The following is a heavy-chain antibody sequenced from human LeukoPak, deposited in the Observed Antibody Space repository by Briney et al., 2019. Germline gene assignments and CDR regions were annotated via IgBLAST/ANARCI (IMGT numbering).Heavy chain of an antibody. Sequence: HWASVKVSCKASGYTFIGHFMHWVRQAPGQGLEWLGWINPSTGDTKYAQKFQGSVTMTRDQSISTVYMELSGLTSDDTAIYYCARYFAVPDGGGFDQWAQGTLVTVSS. V-gene: IGHV1-2*02. CDR2: INPSTGDT. CDR1: GYTFIGHF. CDR3: ARYFAVPDGGGFDQ. D-gene: IGHD3-3*01. J-gene: IGHJ4*02.